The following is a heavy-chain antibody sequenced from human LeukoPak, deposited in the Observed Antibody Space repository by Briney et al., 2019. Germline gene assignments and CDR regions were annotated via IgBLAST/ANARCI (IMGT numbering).Heavy chain of an antibody. V-gene: IGHV3-23*01. D-gene: IGHD6-19*01. J-gene: IGHJ4*02. Sequence: GGSLRLSCAASGFTFSSYAMSWVRQAPGKGLEWVSAISGSGGSTYYADSVKGRFTISGDNSKNTLYLQMNSLRAEDTAVYYCAKDPRAVAGNGGPFDYWGQGTLVTVSS. CDR3: AKDPRAVAGNGGPFDY. CDR1: GFTFSSYA. CDR2: ISGSGGST.